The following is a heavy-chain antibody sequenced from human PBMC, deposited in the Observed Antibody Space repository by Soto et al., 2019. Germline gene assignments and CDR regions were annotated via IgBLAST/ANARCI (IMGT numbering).Heavy chain of an antibody. CDR3: AKGAYAVVAASYFDY. J-gene: IGHJ4*02. V-gene: IGHV3-30*18. Sequence: QVQLVESGGGVVQPGRSLRLSCAASGFTFSSYGMHWVRQAPGKGLEWVAVISYDGSNKYYVDSVKGRFTISRDNSKNTLYLQMNSLRAEDTAVYYCAKGAYAVVAASYFDYWGQGTLVTVSS. CDR1: GFTFSSYG. D-gene: IGHD2-15*01. CDR2: ISYDGSNK.